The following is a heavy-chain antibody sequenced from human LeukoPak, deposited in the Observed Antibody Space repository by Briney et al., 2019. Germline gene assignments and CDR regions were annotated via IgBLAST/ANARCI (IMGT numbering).Heavy chain of an antibody. D-gene: IGHD3-22*01. J-gene: IGHJ4*02. CDR2: IYFSGGT. V-gene: IGHV4-59*01. CDR1: GGSISRYY. Sequence: SETLSLTCTVSGGSISRYYWSWIRQPPGKGLEWIGYIYFSGGTNYNPSLKSRVTISVDMSKNQLSLKLSSVTAADTAVCYCARGHYYDSSGYVDYWGQGTLVTVSS. CDR3: ARGHYYDSSGYVDY.